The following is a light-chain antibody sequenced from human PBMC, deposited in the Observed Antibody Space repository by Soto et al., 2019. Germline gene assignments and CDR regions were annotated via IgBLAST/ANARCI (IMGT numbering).Light chain of an antibody. Sequence: QSVLTQPPSASGSPGQSVTISCTGTSSYVGGYKYVSWYQQHPGKAPELMIYEVSKRPSGVPDRFSGSKSGNTASLTVSGLQAEDEADYYCSSYAGRNNLVFGTGTRSPS. CDR3: SSYAGRNNLV. CDR2: EVS. CDR1: SSYVGGYKY. V-gene: IGLV2-8*01. J-gene: IGLJ1*01.